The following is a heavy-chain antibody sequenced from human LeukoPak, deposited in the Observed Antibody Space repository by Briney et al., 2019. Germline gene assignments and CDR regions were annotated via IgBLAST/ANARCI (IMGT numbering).Heavy chain of an antibody. CDR2: IIPIFGTA. J-gene: IGHJ6*03. CDR1: GGTFSSYA. D-gene: IGHD2-15*01. CDR3: ARVNRRSTRKTYYYYMDV. V-gene: IGHV1-69*05. Sequence: ASVKVSCKASGGTFSSYAISWVRQAPGQGLEWMGGIIPIFGTANYAQKFQGRVTITTDESTSTAYMELSSLRSEDTAVYYCARVNRRSTRKTYYYYMDVWGKGTTVTVSS.